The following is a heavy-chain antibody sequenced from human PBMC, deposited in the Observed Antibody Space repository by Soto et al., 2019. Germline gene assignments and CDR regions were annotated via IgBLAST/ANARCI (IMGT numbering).Heavy chain of an antibody. D-gene: IGHD6-25*01. J-gene: IGHJ3*02. CDR2: ISAYNGNT. V-gene: IGHV1-18*01. CDR3: ARTSIAASDAFDI. CDR1: GYTFTNFG. Sequence: EASVKVSCKASGYTFTNFGISWVRQAPGQGLEWMGWISAYNGNTNYAQKLQGRVTMTTDTSTSTAYMELRSLRSDDTAVYYCARTSIAASDAFDIWGQGTMVTVS.